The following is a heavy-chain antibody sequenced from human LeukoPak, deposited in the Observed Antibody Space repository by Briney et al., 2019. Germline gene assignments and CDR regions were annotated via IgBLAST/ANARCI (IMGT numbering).Heavy chain of an antibody. V-gene: IGHV4-34*01. D-gene: IGHD1-26*01. CDR3: ARGAISGSYLRSAFDI. CDR1: GGSFSGYY. J-gene: IGHJ3*02. Sequence: PSVTLSLTCAVYGGSFSGYYWSWIRQPPGKGLEWIGEINHSGSTNYNPSLKSRVTISVDTSKNQFSLKLSSVTAADTAVYYCARGAISGSYLRSAFDIWGQGTMVTVSS. CDR2: INHSGST.